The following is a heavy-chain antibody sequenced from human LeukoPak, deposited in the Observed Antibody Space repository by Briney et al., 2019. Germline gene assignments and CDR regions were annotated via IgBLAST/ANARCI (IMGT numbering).Heavy chain of an antibody. J-gene: IGHJ4*02. CDR2: IKQDGSEK. D-gene: IGHD6-13*01. V-gene: IGHV3-7*01. Sequence: GGSLRLSCAASGFTFSSHWMTWVRQAPGKGLEWVANIKQDGSEKYYVDSVKGRFTISKDNAKNSLYLQMNSLRAEDTAVYYCARRSSSWYYFDYWGQGTLVTVSS. CDR3: ARRSSSWYYFDY. CDR1: GFTFSSHW.